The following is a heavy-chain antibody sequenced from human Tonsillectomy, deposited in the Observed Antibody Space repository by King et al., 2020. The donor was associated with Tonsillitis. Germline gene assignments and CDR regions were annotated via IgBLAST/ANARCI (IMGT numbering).Heavy chain of an antibody. CDR1: GGTFSSYA. D-gene: IGHD2-2*01. CDR2: FIPIFGTA. V-gene: IGHV1-69*12. CDR3: ARCFLIAPVAICEWFDP. J-gene: IGHJ5*02. Sequence: QLQLVQSGAEVKKPGSSVKVSCKASGGTFSSYALSWVRQAPGQGLEWMGGFIPIFGTANYAQKFQGRVTITADESTSTAFMELRSLRSEDTAVYYCARCFLIAPVAICEWFDPWGQGTLVTVSS.